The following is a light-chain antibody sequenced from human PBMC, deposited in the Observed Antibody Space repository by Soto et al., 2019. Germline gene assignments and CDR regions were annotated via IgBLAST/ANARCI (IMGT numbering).Light chain of an antibody. CDR3: QPYGSSPQT. V-gene: IGKV3-20*01. CDR1: QSVSSNY. J-gene: IGKJ1*01. CDR2: GAS. Sequence: EIVLTQSPGTLSLSPGERATLSCRASQSVSSNYLAWYQQKPGQAPRLLIYGASSRATGIPDRFSGSGSGTDFTLTISRLEPEDLAVYHCQPYGSSPQTFGQGTKVEIK.